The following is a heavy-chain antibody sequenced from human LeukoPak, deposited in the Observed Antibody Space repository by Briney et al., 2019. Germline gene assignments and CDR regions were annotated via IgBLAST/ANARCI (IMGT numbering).Heavy chain of an antibody. J-gene: IGHJ4*02. D-gene: IGHD3-10*01. Sequence: GASVKVSCKASGYTFTSYYMHWVRQAPGQGLEWMGIINPSGGSTSYAQKFQGRVTMTRDTSTSTVYMELSSLRSEDTAVYYCARGSGSGSYYNAPLDYWGQGTLVTVSS. V-gene: IGHV1-46*01. CDR3: ARGSGSGSYYNAPLDY. CDR1: GYTFTSYY. CDR2: INPSGGST.